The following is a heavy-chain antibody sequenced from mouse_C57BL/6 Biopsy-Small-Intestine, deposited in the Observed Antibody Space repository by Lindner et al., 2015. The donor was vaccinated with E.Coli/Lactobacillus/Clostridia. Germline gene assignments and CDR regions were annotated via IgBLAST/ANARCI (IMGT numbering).Heavy chain of an antibody. CDR2: FDPEDGEI. V-gene: IGHV1-18*01. J-gene: IGHJ3*01. CDR1: GYTLTELS. Sequence: SVKVSCKVSGYTLTELSIHWVRQAPGKGLEWMGGFDPEDGEIIYAQKFQGRVTMTEDISADTAYMELSSLTSDDTAVYYCARLRGYDAFDFWGQGTMVTVSS. CDR3: ARLRGYDAFDF. D-gene: IGHD2-2*01.